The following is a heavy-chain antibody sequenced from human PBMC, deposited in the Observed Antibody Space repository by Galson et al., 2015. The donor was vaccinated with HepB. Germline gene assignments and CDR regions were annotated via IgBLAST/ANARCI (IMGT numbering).Heavy chain of an antibody. V-gene: IGHV3-15*01. CDR1: GFAFSNAW. CDR2: IKSKTDGGTT. Sequence: SLRLSCAASGFAFSNAWMSWVRQAPGKGLEWVGRIKSKTDGGTTDYAAPVKGRFTISRDDSKNTLYLQMNSLKTEDTAVYYCTTDPWIHLGYYYYGMDVWGQGTTVTVSS. J-gene: IGHJ6*02. CDR3: TTDPWIHLGYYYYGMDV. D-gene: IGHD5-18*01.